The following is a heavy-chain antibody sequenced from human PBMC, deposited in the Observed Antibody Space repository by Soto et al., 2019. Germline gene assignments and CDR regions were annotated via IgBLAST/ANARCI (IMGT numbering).Heavy chain of an antibody. D-gene: IGHD2-21*02. V-gene: IGHV3-48*03. CDR1: GLTSSGIE. CDR3: AGLSVTGGVDV. CDR2: ISASGDTV. J-gene: IGHJ6*02. Sequence: EVRLEESGGGFVQPGGALRLSCVFSGLTSSGIELNWVRQAAGKGLEWLSYISASGDTVDYIDSVRGRFTITRDNAKQSLFLQMSALRVEDTAVYYCAGLSVTGGVDVWGQGTTVTVSS.